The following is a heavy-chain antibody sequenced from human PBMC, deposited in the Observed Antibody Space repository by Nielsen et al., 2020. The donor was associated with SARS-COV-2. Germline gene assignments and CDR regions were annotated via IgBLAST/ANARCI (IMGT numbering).Heavy chain of an antibody. D-gene: IGHD3-3*01. CDR1: GYPYTSYS. CDR3: ARFATHDSHDL. V-gene: IGHV1-18*01. J-gene: IGHJ4*02. Sequence: ASVKVSCKASGYPYTSYSISWVRQAPGQGLEWMGWINIYNYNTNYPQKFQGGVTMTTDISASTAYMDLRSLRSDDTAVYYCARFATHDSHDLWGQGTLVTGSS. CDR2: INIYNYNT.